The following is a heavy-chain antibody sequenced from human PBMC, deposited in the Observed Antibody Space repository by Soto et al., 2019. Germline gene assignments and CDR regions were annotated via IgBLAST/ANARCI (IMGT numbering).Heavy chain of an antibody. CDR2: ISATGADT. D-gene: IGHD3-3*02. V-gene: IGHV3-23*01. J-gene: IGHJ4*02. CDR3: AKEMSIGRPYDY. Sequence: EVQLLQSGGGLVQPGGSLRLSCAASGFTFSDYAVSWVRQAPGGGLRWVSAISATGADTYNADFVRGRFTVSRDNSKNTLYLQMNGLRVEDSAVYYCAKEMSIGRPYDYWGQGTLVTVSS. CDR1: GFTFSDYA.